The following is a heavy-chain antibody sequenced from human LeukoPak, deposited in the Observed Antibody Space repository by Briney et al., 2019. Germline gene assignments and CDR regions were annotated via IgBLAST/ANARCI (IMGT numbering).Heavy chain of an antibody. CDR3: ARHAGDGGAFDV. Sequence: GESLRISCKVSGYSFTNYWITWVRQMPGKGLEWMGRIVPSDSYTKYSPSLQGLVSISADKSIATAYLQWSSLEASDTAMYSCARHAGDGGAFDVWGQGTMVTVSS. CDR1: GYSFTNYW. D-gene: IGHD2-2*01. J-gene: IGHJ3*01. CDR2: IVPSDSYT. V-gene: IGHV5-10-1*01.